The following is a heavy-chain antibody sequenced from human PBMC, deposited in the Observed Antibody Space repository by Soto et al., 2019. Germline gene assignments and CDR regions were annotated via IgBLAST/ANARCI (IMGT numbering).Heavy chain of an antibody. CDR3: AREYSSGWPDYYYYYMDV. CDR2: IYYSGST. CDR1: GGSISSYY. D-gene: IGHD6-19*01. Sequence: SETLSLTCTVSGGSISSYYWSWIRQPPGKGLEWIGYIYYSGSTNYNPSLKSRVTISVDTSKNQFSLKLSSVTAADTAVYYCAREYSSGWPDYYYYYMDVWGKGTTVTVS. J-gene: IGHJ6*03. V-gene: IGHV4-59*01.